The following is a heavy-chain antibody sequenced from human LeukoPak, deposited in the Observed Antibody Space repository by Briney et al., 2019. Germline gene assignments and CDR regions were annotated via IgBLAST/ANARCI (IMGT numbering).Heavy chain of an antibody. V-gene: IGHV4-39*01. Sequence: PSETLSLTCTVSGVSISSSSYYWGWIRQPPGKGLEWIVSIYYSESTYYHPSLKSRVTISVDTSKNQYSLKLSSVPAADTAVYYCASMVCWGYSCGRPDYWGQGALVTVSS. J-gene: IGHJ4*02. CDR2: IYYSEST. D-gene: IGHD5-18*01. CDR3: ASMVCWGYSCGRPDY. CDR1: GVSISSSSYY.